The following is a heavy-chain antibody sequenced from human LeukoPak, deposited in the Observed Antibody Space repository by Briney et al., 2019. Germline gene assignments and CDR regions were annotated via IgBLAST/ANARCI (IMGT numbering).Heavy chain of an antibody. CDR3: ARAGVPAAIQVVGWFDP. CDR2: IYYSGST. J-gene: IGHJ5*02. V-gene: IGHV4-59*02. Sequence: SETLSLTCTVSGGSVSSYYWSRIRQPPGKGLEWIGYIYYSGSTNYNPSPKSRVTISVDTSKNQFSLKLSSVTAADTAVYYCARAGVPAAIQVVGWFDPWGQGTLVTVSS. D-gene: IGHD2-2*02. CDR1: GGSVSSYY.